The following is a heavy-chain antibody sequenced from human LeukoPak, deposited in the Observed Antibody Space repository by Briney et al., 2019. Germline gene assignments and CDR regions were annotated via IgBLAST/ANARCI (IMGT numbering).Heavy chain of an antibody. Sequence: SLQTSSYASGYSFTSYWICWGRQMPRTRVEGMGIICPGDSDTRSSPSFQGQVTISADTSISTAYLQWSSLKASDTAMYYCARLDTAMVAPMDVWGKGTTVTVSS. D-gene: IGHD5-18*01. V-gene: IGHV5-51*01. CDR2: ICPGDSDT. CDR3: ARLDTAMVAPMDV. J-gene: IGHJ6*03. CDR1: GYSFTSYW.